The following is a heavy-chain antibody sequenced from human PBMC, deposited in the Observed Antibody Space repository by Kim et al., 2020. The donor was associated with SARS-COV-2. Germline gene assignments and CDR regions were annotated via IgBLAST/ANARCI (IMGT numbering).Heavy chain of an antibody. J-gene: IGHJ6*02. CDR3: ARFPNDYGDSKVEQILRASYYYGMDV. CDR2: MNPNSGNT. Sequence: ASVKVSCKASGYTFTSYDINWVRQATGQGLEWMGWMNPNSGNTGYAQKFQGRVTMTRNTSISTAYMELSSLRSEDTAVYYCARFPNDYGDSKVEQILRASYYYGMDVWGQGTTVTVSS. D-gene: IGHD4-17*01. CDR1: GYTFTSYD. V-gene: IGHV1-8*01.